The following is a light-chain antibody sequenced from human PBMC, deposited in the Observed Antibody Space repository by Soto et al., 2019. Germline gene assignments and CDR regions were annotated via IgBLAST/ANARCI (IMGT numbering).Light chain of an antibody. V-gene: IGLV2-14*03. Sequence: QSVLTQPASVSGSPGQSITISCTGPSGDFAGSDLVSWYQHHPGKAPKVMIYDVSNRPSGVSHRFSGSKSGNTASLTISGLQAEDEADYYCSSYMSSTTSDVFGTGTKVTVL. CDR1: SGDFAGSDL. J-gene: IGLJ1*01. CDR3: SSYMSSTTSDV. CDR2: DVS.